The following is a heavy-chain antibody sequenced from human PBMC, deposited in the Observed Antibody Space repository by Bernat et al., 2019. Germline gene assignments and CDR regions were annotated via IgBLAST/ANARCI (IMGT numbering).Heavy chain of an antibody. V-gene: IGHV4-31*03. D-gene: IGHD7-27*01. CDR2: IYYSGST. J-gene: IGHJ4*02. CDR3: ARSGDLNWGWGGFDY. CDR1: GGSISSGGYY. Sequence: QVQLQESGPGLVKPSQTLSLTCTVSGGSISSGGYYWSWIRQHPGKGLEWIGYIYYSGSTYYNPSLKSRVTISVDTSKNQFSLKLSAGPAADTAVYYCARSGDLNWGWGGFDYWGQGTLVTVSS.